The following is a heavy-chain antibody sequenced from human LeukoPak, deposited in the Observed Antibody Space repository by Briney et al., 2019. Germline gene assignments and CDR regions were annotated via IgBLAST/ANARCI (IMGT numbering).Heavy chain of an antibody. V-gene: IGHV5-51*01. CDR2: IYPGDSDT. J-gene: IGHJ4*02. CDR3: AKGSGRPYFDY. D-gene: IGHD3-10*01. CDR1: GYSFNSYW. Sequence: WESLKIFWKGSGYSFNSYWIGWVRQMAGKGLEGMGIIYPGDSDTRYSPSFQGQVTISADKSISTAYLQWSSLKASDTAMYYCAKGSGRPYFDYWGQGALVTVSS.